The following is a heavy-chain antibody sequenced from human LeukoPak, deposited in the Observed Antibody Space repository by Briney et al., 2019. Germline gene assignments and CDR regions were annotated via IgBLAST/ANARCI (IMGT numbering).Heavy chain of an antibody. CDR1: GGTFSSYA. J-gene: IGHJ6*02. CDR3: ARVEYYYDSSGYYYYYYYGMDV. Sequence: ASVKVSCKASGGTFSSYAISWVRQAPGQGLEWMGGIIPIFGTANYAQKFQGRVTITADESTSTAYMELSSLRSEDTAVYYCARVEYYYDSSGYYYYYYYGMDVWGQGTTVTVS. D-gene: IGHD3-22*01. V-gene: IGHV1-69*13. CDR2: IIPIFGTA.